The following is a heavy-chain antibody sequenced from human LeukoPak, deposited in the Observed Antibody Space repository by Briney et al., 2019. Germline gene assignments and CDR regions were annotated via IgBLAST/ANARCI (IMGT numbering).Heavy chain of an antibody. V-gene: IGHV3-7*01. Sequence: GGSLRLSCAASGFTFSSYWMSWVRQAPGKGLEGVANIKQDGSEKYYVDSVKGRFTISRDNAKNSLYLQMNSLRAEDTAVYYCARVLVNWNYGDFDYWGQGTLVTVSS. CDR3: ARVLVNWNYGDFDY. J-gene: IGHJ4*02. CDR1: GFTFSSYW. D-gene: IGHD1-7*01. CDR2: IKQDGSEK.